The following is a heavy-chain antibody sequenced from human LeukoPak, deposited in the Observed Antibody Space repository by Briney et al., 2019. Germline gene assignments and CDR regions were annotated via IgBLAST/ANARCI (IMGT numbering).Heavy chain of an antibody. J-gene: IGHJ6*03. V-gene: IGHV3-21*04. D-gene: IGHD2-15*01. CDR3: AKDDIVHGYYMDV. CDR1: GLTFSSYS. CDR2: ISSSSSYI. Sequence: GGSLRLSCAASGLTFSSYSMNWVRQAPGKGLEWVSSISSSSSYIYYADSVKGRFTISRDNAKNTLYLQMNSLRAEDTAVYYCAKDDIVHGYYMDVWGKGTTVTVSS.